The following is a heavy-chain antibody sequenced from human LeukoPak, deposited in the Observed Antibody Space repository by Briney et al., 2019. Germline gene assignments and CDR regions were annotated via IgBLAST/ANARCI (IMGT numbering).Heavy chain of an antibody. CDR3: ARVGTALEAFDI. CDR2: IYYSGTT. D-gene: IGHD1-1*01. Sequence: SETLSLTCTVSGGSIGSGDYYWSWIRQPPGKGLEWIGYIYYSGTTYYNPSPKSPVTISVDTSKNQFSLKLSSVTAADTAVYYCARVGTALEAFDIWGQGTMVTVSS. J-gene: IGHJ3*02. V-gene: IGHV4-30-4*01. CDR1: GGSIGSGDYY.